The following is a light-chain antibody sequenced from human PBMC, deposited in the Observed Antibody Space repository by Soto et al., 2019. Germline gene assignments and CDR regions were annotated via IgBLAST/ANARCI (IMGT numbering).Light chain of an antibody. CDR2: GVS. CDR3: QQRNSYPIT. Sequence: IQLSRPPTPLPASVGDRSPIPCRASQAIRNDLGWYQQKPGKAPKLLISGVSTGERGVPSRFSGSGSGTEFTLTISTLQPEDFATYYCQQRNSYPITFGEGTRLEIK. V-gene: IGKV1-17*01. J-gene: IGKJ5*01. CDR1: QAIRND.